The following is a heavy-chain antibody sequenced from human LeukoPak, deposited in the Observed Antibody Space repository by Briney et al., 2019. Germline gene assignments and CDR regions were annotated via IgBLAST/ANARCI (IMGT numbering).Heavy chain of an antibody. Sequence: GGFLRLSCAASGFTFSSYSMNWVRQAPGKGLEWIGRIKSKTDGETTNYAEPVRGRFTISRDDSKSAVYLQMNSLKIEDTAVYYCTTDLGTYYHGSQRLIPIDYWGQGTLVTVSS. J-gene: IGHJ4*02. CDR1: GFTFSSYS. CDR2: IKSKTDGETT. V-gene: IGHV3-15*01. CDR3: TTDLGTYYHGSQRLIPIDY. D-gene: IGHD3-10*01.